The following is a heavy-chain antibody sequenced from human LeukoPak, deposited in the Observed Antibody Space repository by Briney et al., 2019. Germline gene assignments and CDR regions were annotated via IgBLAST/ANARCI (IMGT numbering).Heavy chain of an antibody. Sequence: GGSLRLSCAASGFSFSDFDMHWLRQAPGKGLVGVAFIRYGGKNKDYTDSVKGRFTISRDDSKNTLYLQMNELRAEDTGVYYCAKTIPAIRGEIDYWGQETLVTVSS. D-gene: IGHD3-10*01. CDR2: IRYGGKNK. J-gene: IGHJ4*02. V-gene: IGHV3-30*02. CDR3: AKTIPAIRGEIDY. CDR1: GFSFSDFD.